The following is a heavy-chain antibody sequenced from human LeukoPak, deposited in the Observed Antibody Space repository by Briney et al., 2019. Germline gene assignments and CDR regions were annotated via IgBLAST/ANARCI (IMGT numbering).Heavy chain of an antibody. Sequence: SETLSLTCTVSGGSISSYYWNWIRQPPGKGLEWIGYIYYSGSTNYNPSLKSRVTISVDTSKNQFSLKLSSVTAADTAVYYCAREFHDYGAGGAFDIWGQGTMVTVSS. V-gene: IGHV4-59*01. CDR1: GGSISSYY. J-gene: IGHJ3*02. CDR2: IYYSGST. D-gene: IGHD4-17*01. CDR3: AREFHDYGAGGAFDI.